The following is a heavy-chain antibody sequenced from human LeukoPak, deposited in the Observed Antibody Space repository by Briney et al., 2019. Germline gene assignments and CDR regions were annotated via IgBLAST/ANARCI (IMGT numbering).Heavy chain of an antibody. CDR3: ARDSSSLIDAFDI. J-gene: IGHJ3*02. V-gene: IGHV3-53*01. D-gene: IGHD6-13*01. CDR1: GFTVSSNS. CDR2: IYSDNT. Sequence: GGSLRLSCTVSGFTVSSNSMSWVRQAPGKGLEWVSFIYSDNTHYSDSVKGRFTISRDNAKNSLYLQMNSLRAEDTAVYYCARDSSSLIDAFDIWGQGTMVTVSS.